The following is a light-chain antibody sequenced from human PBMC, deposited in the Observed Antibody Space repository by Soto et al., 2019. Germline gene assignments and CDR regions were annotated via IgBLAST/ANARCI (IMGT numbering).Light chain of an antibody. Sequence: DTPMTQSPSTRSASVGDTVTITCRARQNSNNWLAWYQQKPEQVPKLLIYGPSTLEDGVPSRFSGSRSGTEVTLTIISLQHDDFATYYCQRYDYYFGQGTKLEIK. CDR3: QRYDYY. J-gene: IGKJ2*01. CDR2: GPS. V-gene: IGKV1-5*01. CDR1: QNSNNW.